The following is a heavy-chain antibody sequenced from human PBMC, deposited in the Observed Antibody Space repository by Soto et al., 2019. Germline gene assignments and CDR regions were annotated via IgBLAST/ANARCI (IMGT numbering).Heavy chain of an antibody. CDR3: GRDRSITMVRGVIIYSANFDY. Sequence: ASVKVSCKASGYTFTSYYMHWVRQAPGQELEWMGIINPSGGSTSYAQKFQGRVTMTRDTSTSTVYMELSSLRSEDTAVYYCGRDRSITMVRGVIIYSANFDYWGQGTLVTVSS. D-gene: IGHD3-10*01. CDR1: GYTFTSYY. J-gene: IGHJ4*02. CDR2: INPSGGST. V-gene: IGHV1-46*03.